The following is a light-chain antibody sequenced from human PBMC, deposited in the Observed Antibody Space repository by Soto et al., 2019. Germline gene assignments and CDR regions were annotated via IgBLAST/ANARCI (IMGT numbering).Light chain of an antibody. CDR1: SSDVGGYNY. CDR2: EVN. CDR3: SSFTTSSTRI. J-gene: IGLJ2*01. V-gene: IGLV2-14*01. Sequence: QSALTQPASVSGSPGQSITISCTGTSSDVGGYNYISWYQQHPGKVPKLLIYEVNNRPSGVSSRFYGSKSGNTASLTISGLQAEAEADYYCSSFTTSSTRIFGGGTKLTVL.